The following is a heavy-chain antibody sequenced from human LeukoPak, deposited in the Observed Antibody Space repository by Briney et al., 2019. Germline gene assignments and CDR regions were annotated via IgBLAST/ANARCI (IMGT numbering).Heavy chain of an antibody. CDR1: GFTFSTYA. V-gene: IGHV3-23*05. CDR3: AKGSHLGAT. Sequence: PGGSLRLSCATSGFTFSTYAMTWVRQAPGKGLEWVSAIDIYATKTNYADSVKGRFTISRDNSKNTLYLQMNSLRGEDTAIYYCAKGSHLGATRGQGTLVTVSS. J-gene: IGHJ4*02. D-gene: IGHD5-12*01. CDR2: IDIYATKT.